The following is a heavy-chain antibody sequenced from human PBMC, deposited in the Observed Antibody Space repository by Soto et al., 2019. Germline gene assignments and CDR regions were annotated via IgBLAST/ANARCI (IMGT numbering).Heavy chain of an antibody. V-gene: IGHV3-23*01. J-gene: IGHJ6*02. CDR2: ISGSGGST. Sequence: GVPLRLSLSASVFTFRSYSMSWVRQAPGKGLECVSAISGSGGSTYYADSVKGRFTISRDNSKNTLYLQMNSLRAEDTAVYYCAKVQGIVVVPAAIRGRYYYYYGMDVWGQGTKVTVSS. D-gene: IGHD2-2*02. CDR1: VFTFRSYS. CDR3: AKVQGIVVVPAAIRGRYYYYYGMDV.